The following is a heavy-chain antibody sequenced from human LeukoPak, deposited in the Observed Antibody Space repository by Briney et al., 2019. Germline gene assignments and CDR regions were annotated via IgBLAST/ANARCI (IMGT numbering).Heavy chain of an antibody. V-gene: IGHV3-74*01. CDR1: GFTFRNYW. CDR3: GSHGDYDAFDM. D-gene: IGHD4-17*01. Sequence: GGSLRLSCAASGFTFRNYWTHWVRHAPAKGLVLVSRVSPDGSSTSYADSVKGRFTISRDNAKNTLYLQMNSLRADDTAMYYCGSHGDYDAFDMWGLGTMVTVS. CDR2: VSPDGSST. J-gene: IGHJ3*02.